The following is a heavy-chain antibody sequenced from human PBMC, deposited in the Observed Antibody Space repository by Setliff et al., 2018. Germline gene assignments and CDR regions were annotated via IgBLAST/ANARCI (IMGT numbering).Heavy chain of an antibody. V-gene: IGHV4-61*02. CDR3: AREPSPSDALDI. CDR1: GGSITSGNNY. CDR2: IYSIGSA. Sequence: LSLTCTVSGGSITSGNNYWSWIRQPAGKGLKWIGRIYSIGSATYNPSLKGRVTISLDRSENEFSLNLTSVTAADTAVYFCAREPSPSDALDIWGQGTMVTVSS. J-gene: IGHJ3*02.